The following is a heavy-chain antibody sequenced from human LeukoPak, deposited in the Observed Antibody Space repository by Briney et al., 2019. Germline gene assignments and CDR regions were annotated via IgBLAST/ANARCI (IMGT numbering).Heavy chain of an antibody. D-gene: IGHD6-13*01. CDR1: GGSFSGYY. CDR2: INHSGST. CDR3: ARGIAAAGVYFDY. Sequence: SETLSLTCAVYGGSFSGYYWSWIRQPPGKGLEWIGEINHSGSTNYNPSLKSRVTISVDTSKNQFSLKLSSVTVADTAVYYCARGIAAAGVYFDYWGQGTLVTVSS. V-gene: IGHV4-34*01. J-gene: IGHJ4*02.